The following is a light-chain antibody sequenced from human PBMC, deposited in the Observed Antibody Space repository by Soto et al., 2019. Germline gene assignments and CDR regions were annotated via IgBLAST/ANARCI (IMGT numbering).Light chain of an antibody. J-gene: IGLJ1*01. V-gene: IGLV2-14*01. CDR1: SGDVDAFDY. CDR2: EVS. Sequence: QSVLTHPASVSVSPGQSVTISCTGTSGDVDAFDYVSWYQQHPGKAPKLMIFEVSDRPSGVSDRFSGSKSGSTASLTISGLQAEDEADYFCTSFTSSSTQVFGTGTKVTVL. CDR3: TSFTSSSTQV.